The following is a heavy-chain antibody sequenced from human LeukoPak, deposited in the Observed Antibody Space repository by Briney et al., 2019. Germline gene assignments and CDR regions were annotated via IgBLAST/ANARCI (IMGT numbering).Heavy chain of an antibody. CDR1: GFTFSSYS. D-gene: IGHD2-15*01. CDR2: ISSSSSYI. CDR3: ARDRARVVAATLDY. J-gene: IGHJ4*02. Sequence: PGGSLRLSCAASGFTFSSYSMNWVRQAPGKGLEWVSSISSSSSYIYYADSLKGRFTISRDNAKNSLYLQMNSLRAEDTAVYYCARDRARVVAATLDYWGQGTLVTVSS. V-gene: IGHV3-21*01.